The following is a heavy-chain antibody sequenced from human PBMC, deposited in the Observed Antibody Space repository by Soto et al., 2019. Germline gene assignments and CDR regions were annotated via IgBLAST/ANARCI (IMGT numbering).Heavy chain of an antibody. D-gene: IGHD3-22*01. Sequence: QVQLQESGPGLVKPTQTLSLTCTVSGGSISSGGYYWSWIRQHPGKGLEWIGYIFHSGSTYYNPSLRSRVTTSVDTSKNQFSLKLSSVTAADTGVYYCARGGDYDNYFDYWGQGTLVTVSS. CDR2: IFHSGST. J-gene: IGHJ4*02. V-gene: IGHV4-31*03. CDR3: ARGGDYDNYFDY. CDR1: GGSISSGGYY.